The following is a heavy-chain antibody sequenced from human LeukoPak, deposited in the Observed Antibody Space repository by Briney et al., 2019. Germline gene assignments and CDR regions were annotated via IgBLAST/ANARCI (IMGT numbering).Heavy chain of an antibody. V-gene: IGHV3-30*03. CDR1: GFNFSDYG. J-gene: IGHJ5*02. Sequence: PGGSLRLSCAASGFNFSDYGMHWVRQAPGKGLEWVAVISYDASNKEYADSVKGRLTISRDNSKTTLYLQMNSLRDEDTAVYYCARDSGTTGEVKFDPWGQGTLVIVSS. CDR2: ISYDASNK. D-gene: IGHD3-10*01. CDR3: ARDSGTTGEVKFDP.